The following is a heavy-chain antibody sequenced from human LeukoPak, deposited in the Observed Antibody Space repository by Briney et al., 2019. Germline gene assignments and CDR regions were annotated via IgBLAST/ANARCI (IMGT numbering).Heavy chain of an antibody. Sequence: GGSLRLSCAASGFTFTTYWMSWVRQAPGKGLEWVANINQDGSEKYYVDSVKGRFTISRDNGKNSLYLQMNSLRAEDTAVYYCARGPPQDAFDIWGQGTMVTVSS. V-gene: IGHV3-7*03. J-gene: IGHJ3*02. CDR1: GFTFTTYW. CDR2: INQDGSEK. CDR3: ARGPPQDAFDI.